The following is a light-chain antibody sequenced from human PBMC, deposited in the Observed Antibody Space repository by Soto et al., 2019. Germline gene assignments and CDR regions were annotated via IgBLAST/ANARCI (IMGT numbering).Light chain of an antibody. V-gene: IGKV3-11*01. CDR1: QAVNTR. Sequence: EIVLTQSPATLSSFRGDIVNLCCRASQAVNTRLEWYXHKXGKAPRXXXYITSNRAAGIPARFSGIGSETDFTLTISDVEPEDVEVYYCHQRQSWPPTFGQGTKVDIK. CDR2: ITS. CDR3: HQRQSWPPT. J-gene: IGKJ1*01.